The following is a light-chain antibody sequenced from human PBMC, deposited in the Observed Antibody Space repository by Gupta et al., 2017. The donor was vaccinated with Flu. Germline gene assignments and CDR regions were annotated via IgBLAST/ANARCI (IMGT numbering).Light chain of an antibody. V-gene: IGKV3-15*01. Sequence: EIVLPQSPATLSVSPGDSATLSCRASQSVSSNLAWFQQKPGQAPRLLIYGASIRATGSPARFSGSGSGTEFTLTITSLQSEDFAVYYCQHDSNWPITFGQGTRLEIK. CDR2: GAS. CDR3: QHDSNWPIT. CDR1: QSVSSN. J-gene: IGKJ5*01.